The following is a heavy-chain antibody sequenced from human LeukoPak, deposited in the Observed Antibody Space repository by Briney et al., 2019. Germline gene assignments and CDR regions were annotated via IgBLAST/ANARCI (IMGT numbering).Heavy chain of an antibody. CDR1: GGSISSYY. CDR3: ARVPDNWFDP. CDR2: IYYSGST. Sequence: PSETLSLTCTVSGGSISSYYWSWIRQPPGKGLEWIGYIYYSGSTNYNPSPKSRVTISVDTSKNQFSLKLSSVTAADTAVYYCARVPDNWFDPWGQGTLVTVSS. V-gene: IGHV4-59*01. J-gene: IGHJ5*02.